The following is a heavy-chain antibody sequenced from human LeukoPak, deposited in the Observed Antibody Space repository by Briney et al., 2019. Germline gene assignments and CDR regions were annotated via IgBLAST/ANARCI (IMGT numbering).Heavy chain of an antibody. V-gene: IGHV3-11*06. D-gene: IGHD2-2*01. J-gene: IGHJ4*02. Sequence: GGSLRLSCAASGFTFSDYYMSWIRQAPGKGLEWVSSISSSSSYIYYADSVKGRFTISRDNSKNTLYLQMNSLRAEDTAVYYCARGPQDIVVVPAAIPAGYFDYWGQGTLVTVSS. CDR3: ARGPQDIVVVPAAIPAGYFDY. CDR1: GFTFSDYY. CDR2: ISSSSSYI.